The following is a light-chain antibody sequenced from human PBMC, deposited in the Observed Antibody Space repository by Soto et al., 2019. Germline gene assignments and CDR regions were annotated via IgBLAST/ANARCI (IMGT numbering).Light chain of an antibody. Sequence: QSVLTQPASVSGSPGQSITISCTGTSSDVGGYNYVSWYQQRPGKAPKLMIYEVSNRPSGVSNRFSGSKSGNTASLTISGLQAEDEADYYCSLYTSSSTVVIGGGTKLTVL. CDR2: EVS. J-gene: IGLJ2*01. CDR1: SSDVGGYNY. CDR3: SLYTSSSTVV. V-gene: IGLV2-14*01.